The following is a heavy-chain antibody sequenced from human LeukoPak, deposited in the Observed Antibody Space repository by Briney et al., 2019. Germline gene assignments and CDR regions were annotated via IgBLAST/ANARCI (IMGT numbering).Heavy chain of an antibody. V-gene: IGHV1-3*01. D-gene: IGHD6-19*01. CDR1: DYTFTSYA. Sequence: GASVKVSCKAYDYTFTSYAVHWVRQAPGQRLEWMGWISGGNGNTKYSQKFQGRVAITRDTSASTAYMELSSLRSEDTAVYYCAGEMADSTGWNSFDIWGQGTMVTVSS. J-gene: IGHJ3*02. CDR3: AGEMADSTGWNSFDI. CDR2: ISGGNGNT.